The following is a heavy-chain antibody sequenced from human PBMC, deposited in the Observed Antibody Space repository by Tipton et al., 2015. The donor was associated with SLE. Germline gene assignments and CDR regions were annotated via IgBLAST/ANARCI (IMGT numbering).Heavy chain of an antibody. V-gene: IGHV4-39*07. J-gene: IGHJ5*02. CDR2: IFYSGVT. CDR1: GDSISSSRYY. CDR3: VRAGYYYGSGSGGPSLTWFDP. D-gene: IGHD3-10*01. Sequence: GLVKPSETLSLSCSVSGDSISSSRYYWAWIRQPPGKGLEWIGSIFYSGVTYYNPSLKNRVSISGDPSKNQFSLRLTSVTAADTALYYCVRAGYYYGSGSGGPSLTWFDPWGQATLVTVSS.